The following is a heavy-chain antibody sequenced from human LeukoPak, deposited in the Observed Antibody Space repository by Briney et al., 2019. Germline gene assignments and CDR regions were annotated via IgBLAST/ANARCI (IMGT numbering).Heavy chain of an antibody. CDR2: INPSGGST. Sequence: ASVKVSCKASGYTLTSYYMHWVRQAPGQGLEWMGIINPSGGSTTDAQKFQGRITMTRDTSTSTVYMELSSLRSEDTAVYYCARGGPTMFRGAPFEYWGQGTLVTVSS. V-gene: IGHV1-46*01. J-gene: IGHJ4*02. CDR1: GYTLTSYY. D-gene: IGHD3-10*01. CDR3: ARGGPTMFRGAPFEY.